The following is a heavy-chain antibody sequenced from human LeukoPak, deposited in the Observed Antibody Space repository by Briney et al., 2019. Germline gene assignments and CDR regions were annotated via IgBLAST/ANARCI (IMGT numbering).Heavy chain of an antibody. D-gene: IGHD6-13*01. V-gene: IGHV3-23*01. CDR2: ISSSGGRT. CDR1: EFTFSDYA. CDR3: AKGLHSAAADY. J-gene: IGHJ4*02. Sequence: PGGSLRLSCTASEFTFSDYAMSWVRQAPGKGLEWVSAISSSGGRTYYGDSVKGRFTISRDNSKKTLYLQMNSLRAGDTAVYYCAKGLHSAAADYWGQGTLVTVSS.